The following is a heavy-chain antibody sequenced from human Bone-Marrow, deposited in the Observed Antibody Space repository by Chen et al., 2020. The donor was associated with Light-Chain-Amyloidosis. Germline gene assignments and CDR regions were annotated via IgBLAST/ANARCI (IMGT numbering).Heavy chain of an antibody. CDR3: TTDRGITARPIFDS. Sequence: EVHLVESGGGLVKPGGSLRLSCAASGFTFRNAYLSWACQAPGKGLGWVGRIKSNPHGGTTDYAAPVKGRFTISRDDSKNTLFLQMNSLKTEDTAVYYCTTDRGITARPIFDSWGQGTLVSVSS. CDR1: GFTFRNAY. V-gene: IGHV3-15*01. CDR2: IKSNPHGGTT. D-gene: IGHD6-6*01. J-gene: IGHJ4*02.